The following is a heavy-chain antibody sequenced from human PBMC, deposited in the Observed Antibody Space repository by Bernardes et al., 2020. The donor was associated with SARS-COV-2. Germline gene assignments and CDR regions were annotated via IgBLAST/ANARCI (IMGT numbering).Heavy chain of an antibody. Sequence: SETLSLTCTVSGGSISDFYWSWIRQPAGKGLEWIGRVYGSGSTRYNPSLASRVTISEDTSKNQFSLKLSSVTAADTAVYYCAREQGSGDFDYWGQGTLVTVSS. J-gene: IGHJ4*01. CDR2: VYGSGST. V-gene: IGHV4-4*07. CDR1: GGSISDFY. CDR3: AREQGSGDFDY. D-gene: IGHD2-15*01.